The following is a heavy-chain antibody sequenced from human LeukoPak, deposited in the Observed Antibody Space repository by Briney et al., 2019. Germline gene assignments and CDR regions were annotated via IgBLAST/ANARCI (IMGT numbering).Heavy chain of an antibody. CDR1: GGSISSGGYY. V-gene: IGHV4-31*03. Sequence: SETLSLTCTVAGGSISSGGYYWSWIRQHPGKGLEWIGYIYNSGSTYYNLSLRSRLTISVDTSKNQFSLKLSSVTAADTAVYYCARGQLSWFDPWGQGTLVTVSS. CDR2: IYNSGST. D-gene: IGHD1-1*01. CDR3: ARGQLSWFDP. J-gene: IGHJ5*02.